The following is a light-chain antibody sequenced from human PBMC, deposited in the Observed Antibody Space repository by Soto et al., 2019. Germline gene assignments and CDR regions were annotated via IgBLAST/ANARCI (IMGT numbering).Light chain of an antibody. CDR2: GAS. J-gene: IGKJ2*01. V-gene: IGKV3-20*01. CDR1: QSINNSD. Sequence: EIVLTQSPGTLSLSPGERATLSCRASQSINNSDLAWYQQKPGQAPRLLMHGASSRGTGIPDRFSGSGSGTDLTLTISRLEPEDFAGYYCQQSGSPPFGQGTKLEIK. CDR3: QQSGSPP.